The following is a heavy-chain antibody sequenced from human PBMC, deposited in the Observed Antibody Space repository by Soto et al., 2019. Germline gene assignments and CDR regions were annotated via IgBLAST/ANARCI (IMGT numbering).Heavy chain of an antibody. J-gene: IGHJ4*02. D-gene: IGHD3-22*01. Sequence: SETLSLTCTVSGASIGSGDYYWSWIRQHPGKGLEWIGSIYHSGSTYYNPSLKSRLTISVDRSKNQFSLKLSSVTTADTAVYYCAGSGYYPNYFDYWGQGTLVTVSS. CDR3: AGSGYYPNYFDY. CDR2: IYHSGST. CDR1: GASIGSGDYY. V-gene: IGHV4-39*07.